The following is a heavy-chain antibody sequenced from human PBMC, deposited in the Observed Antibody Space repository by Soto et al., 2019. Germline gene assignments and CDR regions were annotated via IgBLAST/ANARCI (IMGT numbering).Heavy chain of an antibody. CDR1: GSSISSSSYY. V-gene: IGHV4-39*01. J-gene: IGHJ5*02. CDR2: IYYSGST. CDR3: ARQALLLGDSSSSWFDP. D-gene: IGHD6-6*01. Sequence: PSETLSLTCTVSGSSISSSSYYWGWIRQPPGKGLEWIGSIYYSGSTYYNPSLKSRVTISVDTSNNQFSLNQSSVTAADTTVYYCARQALLLGDSSSSWFDPWGQGTLVTASS.